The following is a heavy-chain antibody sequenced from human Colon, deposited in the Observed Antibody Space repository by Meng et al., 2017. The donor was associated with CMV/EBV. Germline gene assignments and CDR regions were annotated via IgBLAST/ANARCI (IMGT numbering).Heavy chain of an antibody. CDR3: AKDRAYCGSFSCSPNYFDG. CDR2: IYPRDSDT. D-gene: IGHD2-21*01. Sequence: GESLKISCKGSRYTFTNYWIGWLRQMPGKGLEWMGMIYPRDSDTRYSPSFQGQVTISRDNSKNTLYLRMIDLRAEDTAMYYCAKDRAYCGSFSCSPNYFDGWGQGNLVTVSS. CDR1: RYTFTNYW. J-gene: IGHJ4*02. V-gene: IGHV5-51*01.